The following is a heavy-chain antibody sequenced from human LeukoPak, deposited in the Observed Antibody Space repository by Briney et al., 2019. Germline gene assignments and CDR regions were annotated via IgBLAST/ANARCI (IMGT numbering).Heavy chain of an antibody. Sequence: GGSLRLSCAASGFTFSNYWMHWVRQAPGKGLVWVSRINSDGSSTNYADSVKGRFNISRDDSKNTFYLQMINLRAEDTAVYYCAKDGAWLRFDDWGQGILVTVSS. V-gene: IGHV3-74*01. CDR1: GFTFSNYW. CDR2: INSDGSST. CDR3: AKDGAWLRFDD. D-gene: IGHD5-12*01. J-gene: IGHJ4*02.